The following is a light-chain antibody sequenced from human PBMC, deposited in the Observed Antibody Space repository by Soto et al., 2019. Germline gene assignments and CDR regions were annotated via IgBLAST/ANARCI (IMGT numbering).Light chain of an antibody. J-gene: IGKJ2*01. Sequence: EIVWTQSPGTLSLSPGERATLSCRASQSVSSSYLAWYQQKPGQAPRLLIYGASSRATGIPDRFSGSGSGTDFTLTLSRLEPEDFAVYYCQQYGSSPLTFGQGTKLEIK. CDR3: QQYGSSPLT. CDR1: QSVSSSY. CDR2: GAS. V-gene: IGKV3-20*01.